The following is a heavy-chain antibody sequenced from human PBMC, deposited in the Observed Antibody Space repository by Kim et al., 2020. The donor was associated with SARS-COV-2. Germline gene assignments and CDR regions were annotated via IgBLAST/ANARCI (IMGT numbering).Heavy chain of an antibody. J-gene: IGHJ4*02. Sequence: GESLKISCKGSGYSFTSYWISWVRQMPGKGLEWMGRIDPSDSYTNYSPSFQGHVTISADKSISTAYLQWSSLKASDTAMYYCARREYSSSHHIDYWGQGTLVTVSS. CDR2: IDPSDSYT. CDR1: GYSFTSYW. V-gene: IGHV5-10-1*01. CDR3: ARREYSSSHHIDY. D-gene: IGHD6-6*01.